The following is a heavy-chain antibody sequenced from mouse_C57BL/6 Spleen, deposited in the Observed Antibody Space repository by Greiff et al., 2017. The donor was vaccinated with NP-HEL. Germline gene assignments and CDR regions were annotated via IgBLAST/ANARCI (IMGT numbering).Heavy chain of an antibody. Sequence: VKLMESGPGLVAPSQSLSITCTVSGFSLTSYGVHWVRQPPGKGLEWLVVIWSDGSTTYNSALKSRLSISKDNSKSQVFLKMNSLQTDDTAMYYCARQGDIGNYVGNAMDYWGQGTSVTVSS. CDR1: GFSLTSYG. D-gene: IGHD2-1*01. CDR2: IWSDGST. V-gene: IGHV2-6-1*01. CDR3: ARQGDIGNYVGNAMDY. J-gene: IGHJ4*01.